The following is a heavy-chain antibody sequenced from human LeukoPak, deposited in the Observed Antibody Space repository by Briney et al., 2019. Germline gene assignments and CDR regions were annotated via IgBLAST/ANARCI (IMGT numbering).Heavy chain of an antibody. CDR2: IYYSGST. J-gene: IGHJ4*02. CDR1: GGSISSYY. Sequence: SETLSLTCTVSGGSISSYYWSGIRQPPGKGLEWIGYIYYSGSTNYNPSLKSRVTISVDTSKNQFSLKLSSVHAADTAVYYCARDCSSTSCYGTFDYWGQGTLVTVSS. V-gene: IGHV4-59*01. CDR3: ARDCSSTSCYGTFDY. D-gene: IGHD2-2*01.